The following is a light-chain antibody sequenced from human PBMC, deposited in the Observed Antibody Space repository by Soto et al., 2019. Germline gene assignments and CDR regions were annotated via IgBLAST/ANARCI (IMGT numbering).Light chain of an antibody. CDR1: QSVSSSY. CDR3: QQFGNSPYT. J-gene: IGKJ2*01. Sequence: EIVLTQSPGTLSLSPGERATLSCRASQSVSSSYLAWYQQKPGQTPRLLIYGASSRATGIPDRFSGSMSGTNFTLTISRLQPEDFAVYYCQQFGNSPYTFGQGNKLDIK. V-gene: IGKV3-20*01. CDR2: GAS.